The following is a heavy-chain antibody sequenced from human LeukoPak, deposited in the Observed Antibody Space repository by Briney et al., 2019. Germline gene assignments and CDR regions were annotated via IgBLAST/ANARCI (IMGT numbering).Heavy chain of an antibody. J-gene: IGHJ4*02. Sequence: PSETLSLTCTVSGGSISSGSYYWSWIRQPAGKGLEWIGRIYTSGSTNYNPSLKSRVTISVDTSKNQFSLKLSSVTAADTAVYYCARHRASGSYYSGFDYWGQGTLVTVSS. D-gene: IGHD1-26*01. CDR3: ARHRASGSYYSGFDY. CDR1: GGSISSGSYY. V-gene: IGHV4-61*02. CDR2: IYTSGST.